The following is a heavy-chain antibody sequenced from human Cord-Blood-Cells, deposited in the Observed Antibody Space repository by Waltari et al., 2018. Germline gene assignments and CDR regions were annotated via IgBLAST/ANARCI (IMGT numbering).Heavy chain of an antibody. CDR3: AREGGGIAADAFDI. V-gene: IGHV1-69*01. J-gene: IGHJ3*02. CDR1: GGTFSSYA. Sequence: QEQLVQSGAEVKKPGSSVKGSCKAPGGTFSSYASSWVGQAPGQGRGWRGGLIPICGTANYAQKFQGRVTITADESTSTAYMELSSLRSEDTAVYYCAREGGGIAADAFDIWGQGTMVTVSS. D-gene: IGHD6-13*01. CDR2: LIPICGTA.